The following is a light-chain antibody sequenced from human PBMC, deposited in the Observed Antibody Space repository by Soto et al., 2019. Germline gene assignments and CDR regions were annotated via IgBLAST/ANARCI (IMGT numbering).Light chain of an antibody. CDR2: DAS. J-gene: IGKJ1*01. V-gene: IGKV3-11*01. CDR3: QQRTNWPPTWT. CDR1: QSVSTY. Sequence: EIVLTQSPAILSLSPGERATLSCRASQSVSTYLAWYQQRPGQAPRLLVYDASNRATDIPARFSGSGSGTDLTLTISSLEPEDFEVYYCQQRTNWPPTWTFGPGTKVEIK.